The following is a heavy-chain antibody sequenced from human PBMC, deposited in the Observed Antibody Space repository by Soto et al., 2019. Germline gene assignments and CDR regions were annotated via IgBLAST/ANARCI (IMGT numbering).Heavy chain of an antibody. D-gene: IGHD3-3*01. Sequence: GGSLRLSCAASGFTFSNFAMTWVRQAPGKRLEWVSAMSGSGSGIFYADSVKGRFTISRDNSKNTLYLQMNSLRAEDTAVYYYTKDQSRNLNHGDYYYYGMDLWGPGTPVTVSS. CDR3: TKDQSRNLNHGDYYYYGMDL. CDR2: MSGSGSGI. J-gene: IGHJ6*02. V-gene: IGHV3-23*01. CDR1: GFTFSNFA.